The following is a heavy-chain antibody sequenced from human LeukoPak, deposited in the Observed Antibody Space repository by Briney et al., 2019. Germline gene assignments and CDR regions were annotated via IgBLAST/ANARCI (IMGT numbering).Heavy chain of an antibody. CDR3: ARGHGGNYFDS. CDR1: GFTFTSYN. J-gene: IGHJ4*02. V-gene: IGHV3-21*01. D-gene: IGHD4-23*01. Sequence: GGSLRLSCAASGFTFTSYNMNWVRQAPGKGLEWVSLISSSTNYIYYADSVQGRFTISRDNAKNSLYLQMNGLRDEDTAVYYCARGHGGNYFDSWGQGTLVTVSS. CDR2: ISSSTNYI.